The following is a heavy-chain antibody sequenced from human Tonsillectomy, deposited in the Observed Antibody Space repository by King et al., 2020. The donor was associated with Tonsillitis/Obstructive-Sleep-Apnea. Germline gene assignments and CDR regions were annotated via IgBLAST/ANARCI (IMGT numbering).Heavy chain of an antibody. CDR3: ARLSYGIFDS. CDR1: GGSFSGYY. D-gene: IGHD4-17*01. J-gene: IGHJ4*02. Sequence: VQLQQWGAGLLKPSETLSLPCAVYGGSFSGYYWSGIRQPPGKGLEWSGEINHSGRTNYNPSLKSRVPIAVDTSKNQFSLKLSSVTAADTAVYYCARLSYGIFDSWGQGTLVTVSS. CDR2: INHSGRT. V-gene: IGHV4-34*01.